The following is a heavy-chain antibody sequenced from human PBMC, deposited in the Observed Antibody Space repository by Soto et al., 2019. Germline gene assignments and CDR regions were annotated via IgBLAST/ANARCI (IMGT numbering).Heavy chain of an antibody. CDR1: GFTFSGSA. J-gene: IGHJ4*02. CDR2: IRSKANSYAT. CDR3: TRAGWKDDFDY. Sequence: GGSLRLSCAASGFTFSGSAMHWVRQASGKGLEWVGRIRSKANSYATAYAASVKGRFTISRDDSKNTAYLQMNSLKTEDTAVYYCTRAGWKDDFDYWGQGTLVTVSS. V-gene: IGHV3-73*01. D-gene: IGHD1-1*01.